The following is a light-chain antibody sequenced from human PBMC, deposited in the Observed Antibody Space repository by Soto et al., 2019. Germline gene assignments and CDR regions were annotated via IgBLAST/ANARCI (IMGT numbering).Light chain of an antibody. CDR1: SSDVGGYNY. CDR3: SSYPSRSSLV. CDR2: DVS. V-gene: IGLV2-14*03. Sequence: QSALTQPAAVSGSPGQSITISCTGNSSDVGGYNYVSWYQQHPGKAPKLIIYDVSNRSSGVSNRVSGSKSGNTASLTISGLQAEDEADYYCSSYPSRSSLVFGGGTQLTVL. J-gene: IGLJ2*01.